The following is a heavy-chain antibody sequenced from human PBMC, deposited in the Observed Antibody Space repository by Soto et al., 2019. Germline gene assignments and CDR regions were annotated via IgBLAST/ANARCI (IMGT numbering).Heavy chain of an antibody. V-gene: IGHV4-30-2*01. J-gene: IGHJ4*02. D-gene: IGHD5-18*01. CDR3: ARGAAMVDY. Sequence: QLQLQESGSGLVKPSQTLSLTCAVSGGSISSGGYSWSWIRQPPGKGLECIGYISHSGSTYYNPSRKSRVTISVDRAKNQFSMKLSSVTAADTAVYYCARGAAMVDYWGQGTLVTVSS. CDR2: ISHSGST. CDR1: GGSISSGGYS.